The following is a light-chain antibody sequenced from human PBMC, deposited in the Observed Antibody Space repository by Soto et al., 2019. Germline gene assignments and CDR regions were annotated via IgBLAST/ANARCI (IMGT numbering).Light chain of an antibody. J-gene: IGLJ2*01. CDR2: DVS. CDR3: SSYTNSSTSVV. V-gene: IGLV2-14*01. CDR1: SSDVGGYNY. Sequence: QSVLTQPASVSGSPGQSITISCTGTSSDVGGYNYVSWYQQHPGKAPKIMIYDVSNRPSGVSNRFSGSKSGNTASLTISGLQAEDEADYYCSSYTNSSTSVVFGGGTKLTVL.